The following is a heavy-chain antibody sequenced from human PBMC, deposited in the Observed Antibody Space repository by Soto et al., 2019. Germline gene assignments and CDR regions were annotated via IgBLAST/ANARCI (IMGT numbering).Heavy chain of an antibody. CDR3: ASGYYDILTGRDTKYYFDY. Sequence: SETLSLTCTVSGGSISSSSYYWGWIRQPPGKGLEWIGNIYYSGNTHYNPSLKSRVIISVDTSKNQFSLNLSSVTAAGTAVYYCASGYYDILTGRDTKYYFDYWGQGALVTVSS. V-gene: IGHV4-39*07. CDR2: IYYSGNT. D-gene: IGHD3-9*01. CDR1: GGSISSSSYY. J-gene: IGHJ4*02.